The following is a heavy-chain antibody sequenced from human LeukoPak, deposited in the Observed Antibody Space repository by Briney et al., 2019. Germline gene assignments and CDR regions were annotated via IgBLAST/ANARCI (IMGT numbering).Heavy chain of an antibody. D-gene: IGHD3-22*01. Sequence: SETLSLTCTVSGGSISSSSYYWGWIRQPPGKGLEWIGSIYYSGSTYYNPSLKSRVTISVDTSKNQFSLKLSSVTAADTAVYYCASGTTMIVGGVRRRHHDAFDIWGQGTMVTVSS. V-gene: IGHV4-39*07. CDR2: IYYSGST. CDR3: ASGTTMIVGGVRRRHHDAFDI. CDR1: GGSISSSSYY. J-gene: IGHJ3*02.